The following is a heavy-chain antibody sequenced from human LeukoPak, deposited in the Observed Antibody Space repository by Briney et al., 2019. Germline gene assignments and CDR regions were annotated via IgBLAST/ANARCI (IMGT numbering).Heavy chain of an antibody. CDR2: IYYTGST. V-gene: IGHV4-59*12. CDR3: ARGLYSGYDSWFDP. Sequence: SETLSLTCTVSGGSISSYYWSWIRQPPGKGLEWIGYIYYTGSTFYNPSLKSRVTISVDTSKNQFSLKLSSVTAADTAVYYCARGLYSGYDSWFDPWGQGTLVTVSS. CDR1: GGSISSYY. D-gene: IGHD5-12*01. J-gene: IGHJ5*02.